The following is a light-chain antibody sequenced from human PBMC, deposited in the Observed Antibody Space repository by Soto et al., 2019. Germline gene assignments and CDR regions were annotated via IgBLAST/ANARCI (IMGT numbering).Light chain of an antibody. CDR1: SSDVGGYNY. CDR3: CSYAGSYKGV. Sequence: QSALTQPPSASGSPGQSVTISCTGTSSDVGGYNYVSWYQQHPGKAPKLMIYDVTKRPSGVPDRFSGSKSGNTASLTISGLQAEDEADYYCCSYAGSYKGVFGGGTKLTVL. V-gene: IGLV2-8*01. CDR2: DVT. J-gene: IGLJ3*02.